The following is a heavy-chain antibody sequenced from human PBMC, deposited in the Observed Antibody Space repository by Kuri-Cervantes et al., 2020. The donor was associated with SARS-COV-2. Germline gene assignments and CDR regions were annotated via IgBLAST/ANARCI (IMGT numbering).Heavy chain of an antibody. CDR3: ARDLPLGSSNKVCAFDI. CDR1: GFTFSSYS. Sequence: GGSLRLSCAASGFTFSSYSMNWVRQAPGKGLEWVSSISSSSSYIYYADSVKGRFTISRDNAKNSLYLQMNSLRAEDTAVYYCARDLPLGSSNKVCAFDIWGQGTMVTVSS. J-gene: IGHJ3*02. CDR2: ISSSSSYI. V-gene: IGHV3-21*01. D-gene: IGHD6-6*01.